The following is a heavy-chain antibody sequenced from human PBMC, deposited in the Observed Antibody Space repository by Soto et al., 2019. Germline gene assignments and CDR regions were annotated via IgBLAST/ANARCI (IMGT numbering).Heavy chain of an antibody. D-gene: IGHD3-3*01. CDR3: ARLHRPYYDFWGGYYTSVYYFDY. CDR2: ISAYNGNT. Sequence: ASVKVSCKASGYTFTSYGISWVRQAPGQGLEWMGWISAYNGNTNYAQKLQGRVTMTTDTSTSTAYMELRSLRSDDTAVYYCARLHRPYYDFWGGYYTSVYYFDYWGQGTLVTVSS. CDR1: GYTFTSYG. J-gene: IGHJ4*02. V-gene: IGHV1-18*01.